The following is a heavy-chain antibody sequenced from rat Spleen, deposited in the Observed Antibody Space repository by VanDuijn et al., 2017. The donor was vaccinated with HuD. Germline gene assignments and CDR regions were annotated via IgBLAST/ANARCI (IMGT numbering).Heavy chain of an antibody. V-gene: IGHV2-43*01. CDR3: ASSNYPGMWFAY. CDR2: IWTGGST. D-gene: IGHD1-4*01. J-gene: IGHJ3*01. CDR1: GFSLTSYH. Sequence: QVQLKESGPGLVQPSQTLSLTCTVSGFSLTSYHVSWVRQPPGKGLEWMGIIWTGGSTAYNSLLKSRLSISRDTSKSQVFLKMNSLQTEETATYYCASSNYPGMWFAYWGQGTLVTVSS.